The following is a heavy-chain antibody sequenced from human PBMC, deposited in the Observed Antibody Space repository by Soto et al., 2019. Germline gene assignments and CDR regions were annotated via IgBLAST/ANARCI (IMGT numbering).Heavy chain of an antibody. D-gene: IGHD4-17*01. CDR1: GFTFSSYA. Sequence: GGSLRLSCAASGFTFSSYAMSWVRQAPGKGLEWVSAISGSGGSTYYADSVKGRFTISRDNSKNTLYLQMNSLRAEDTAVYYCAKDFSGYGDYDSSGYWGQGTLVTVSS. CDR2: ISGSGGST. J-gene: IGHJ4*02. CDR3: AKDFSGYGDYDSSGY. V-gene: IGHV3-23*01.